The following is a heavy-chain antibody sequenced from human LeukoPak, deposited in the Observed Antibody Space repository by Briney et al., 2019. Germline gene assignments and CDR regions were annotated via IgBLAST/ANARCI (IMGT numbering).Heavy chain of an antibody. CDR2: ISSDRSIV. CDR3: ARNYSPFDY. Sequence: PGGSLRLSCAASGFTFSIYSMNWVRQAPGKGLERVSYISSDRSIVYYADSVKGRFTISRDNAKNSLYLQMDSLRAADTAVYHCARNYSPFDYWGQGTLVTVSS. J-gene: IGHJ4*02. V-gene: IGHV3-48*01. D-gene: IGHD3-10*01. CDR1: GFTFSIYS.